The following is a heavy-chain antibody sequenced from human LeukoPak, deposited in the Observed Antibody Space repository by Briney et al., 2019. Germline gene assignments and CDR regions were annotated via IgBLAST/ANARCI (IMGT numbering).Heavy chain of an antibody. V-gene: IGHV4-4*07. J-gene: IGHJ4*02. CDR1: GGSLITYY. CDR3: AITAAGTDGHDY. CDR2: VYTNGGT. Sequence: PSETLSLTCTVSGGSLITYYWNWIRQPAGKGLEWIGRVYTNGGTNYNPSLKSRVTISVDTSKNQFSLKLSSVTAADTAVYYCAITAAGTDGHDYWGQGTLVTVSS. D-gene: IGHD6-13*01.